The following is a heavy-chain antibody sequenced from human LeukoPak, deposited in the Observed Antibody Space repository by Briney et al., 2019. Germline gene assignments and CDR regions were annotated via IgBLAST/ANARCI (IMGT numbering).Heavy chain of an antibody. D-gene: IGHD1-14*01. CDR3: ARGRKVWGGINDDY. V-gene: IGHV1-8*03. CDR1: GYTITSYD. CDR2: MNPNSGNT. Sequence: GASVKVSCKASGYTITSYDINWVRQATGQGLEWMGWMNPNSGNTGYAQKFQGRVTITRNTSISTAYMELSSLRSEDTAVYYCARGRKVWGGINDDYWGQGTLVTVSS. J-gene: IGHJ4*02.